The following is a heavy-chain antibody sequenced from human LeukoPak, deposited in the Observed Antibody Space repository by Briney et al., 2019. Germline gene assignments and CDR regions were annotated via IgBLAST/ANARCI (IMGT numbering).Heavy chain of an antibody. CDR3: ARDNYYGSGSYTAY. J-gene: IGHJ4*02. Sequence: GGSLRLSCVASGFTFSNFAMSWVRQAPGKGLEWVSSISGSGGSTYYADSVKGRFPISRDNSKNTLYLQMNDLGADDTAVYYCARDNYYGSGSYTAYWGQGTLITVSS. CDR2: ISGSGGST. V-gene: IGHV3-23*01. D-gene: IGHD3-10*01. CDR1: GFTFSNFA.